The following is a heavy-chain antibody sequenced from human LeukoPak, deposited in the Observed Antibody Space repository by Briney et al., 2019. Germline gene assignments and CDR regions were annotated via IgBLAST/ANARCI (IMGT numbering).Heavy chain of an antibody. D-gene: IGHD3-10*01. CDR2: IYSSGST. V-gene: IGHV4-4*07. J-gene: IGHJ4*02. Sequence: SETLSLTCSVSGGSISSYYWSWIRQPAGKELEWIGRIYSSGSTNYNPSLKTRVTMSLDTPKNQFSLNLTTVTAADTAVYYCARTSARGAQFDYWGQGTLVTVSS. CDR1: GGSISSYY. CDR3: ARTSARGAQFDY.